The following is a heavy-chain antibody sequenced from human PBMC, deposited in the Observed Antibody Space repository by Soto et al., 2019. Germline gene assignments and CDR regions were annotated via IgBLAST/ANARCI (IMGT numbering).Heavy chain of an antibody. CDR2: IYYSGST. CDR1: GGSISSSSYY. CDR3: ARLIAAAGKGRRWFDP. J-gene: IGHJ5*02. Sequence: QLQLQESGPGLVKPSETLSLTCTVSGGSISSSSYYWGWIRQPPGKGLEWIGSIYYSGSTYYNPSLKSRVTISVDTSKNQFSLKLSSVTAADTAVYYCARLIAAAGKGRRWFDPWGQGTLVTVSS. D-gene: IGHD6-13*01. V-gene: IGHV4-39*01.